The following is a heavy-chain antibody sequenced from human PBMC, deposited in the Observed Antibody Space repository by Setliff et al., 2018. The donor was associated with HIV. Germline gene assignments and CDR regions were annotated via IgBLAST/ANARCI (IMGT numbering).Heavy chain of an antibody. Sequence: ASETLSLTCTVSGGSISSASYFWGWIRQSPGRGLEWIGSVFYSGSTYYNPSLRSRITISVDMSKNQFSLKLNSVTAADTAIYYCARHRSYGDYDPNWFDPWGRGTLVTVPQ. CDR3: ARHRSYGDYDPNWFDP. CDR1: GGSISSASYF. J-gene: IGHJ5*02. V-gene: IGHV4-39*01. D-gene: IGHD4-17*01. CDR2: VFYSGST.